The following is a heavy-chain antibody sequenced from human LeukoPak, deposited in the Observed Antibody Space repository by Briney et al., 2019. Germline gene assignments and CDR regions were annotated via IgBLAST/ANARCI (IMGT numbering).Heavy chain of an antibody. V-gene: IGHV3-7*01. Sequence: GGSLRLSCVASGFTFSSDWMSWVRQAPGKGLEWVANMNKDGSEKYYVDSVKGRFTISRDNAKTSVYLQMNSLRAEDTAMYYCAREGIAAAADYWGQGMLVTVSS. D-gene: IGHD6-13*01. J-gene: IGHJ4*02. CDR3: AREGIAAAADY. CDR2: MNKDGSEK. CDR1: GFTFSSDW.